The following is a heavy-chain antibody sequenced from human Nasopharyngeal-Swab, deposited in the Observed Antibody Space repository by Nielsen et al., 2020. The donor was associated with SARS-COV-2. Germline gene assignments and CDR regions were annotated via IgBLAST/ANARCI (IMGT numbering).Heavy chain of an antibody. D-gene: IGHD3-9*01. CDR1: GVSISSQY. Sequence: GSLRLSCTVSGVSISSQYWSWIRQPPGKGLEWNGYIHSSGHAMYNPSLRSRTTITIDTSTNHFSLTLSSVTAADTAVYYCARHPPLSGFDYWGQGTLVTVPS. J-gene: IGHJ4*02. V-gene: IGHV4-59*08. CDR3: ARHPPLSGFDY. CDR2: IHSSGHA.